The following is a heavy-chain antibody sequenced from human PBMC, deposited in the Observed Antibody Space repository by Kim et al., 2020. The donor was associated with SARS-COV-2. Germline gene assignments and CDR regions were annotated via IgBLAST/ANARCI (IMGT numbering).Heavy chain of an antibody. V-gene: IGHV4-59*01. Sequence: LKSRVTISVDTSKNQFALKLSSVTAADTAVYYCAREHPADYYDSSGYYDYWGQGTLVTVSS. D-gene: IGHD3-22*01. CDR3: AREHPADYYDSSGYYDY. J-gene: IGHJ4*02.